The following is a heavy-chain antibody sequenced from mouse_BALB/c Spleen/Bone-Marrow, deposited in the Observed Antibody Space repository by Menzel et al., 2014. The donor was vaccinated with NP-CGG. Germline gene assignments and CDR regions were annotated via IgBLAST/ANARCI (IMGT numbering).Heavy chain of an antibody. V-gene: IGHV1-80*01. J-gene: IGHJ3*01. CDR1: GYAISGYW. Sequence: QVQLQRPGAELVRPGSSVKTSCKASGYAISGYWMNWVKQRPGQGLEWIGQIYPGDDDTIYNGKFKGKATLTADKSSNTAYMQLSSLTSEDSAVYLCAREDYGNSWFAYWGQGTLVTVSA. CDR3: AREDYGNSWFAY. CDR2: IYPGDDDT. D-gene: IGHD2-1*01.